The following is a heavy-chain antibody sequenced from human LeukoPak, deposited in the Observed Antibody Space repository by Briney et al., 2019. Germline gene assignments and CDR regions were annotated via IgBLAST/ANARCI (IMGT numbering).Heavy chain of an antibody. J-gene: IGHJ4*02. CDR1: GFTFSSHW. V-gene: IGHV3-21*01. Sequence: GGSLRLSCAGSGFTFSSHWIGWVRQAPGKGLEWVSSISSSSSYIYYADSVKGRFTISRDNAKNSLYLQMNSLRAEDTAVYYCARECRYSYGYCYFDYWGQGTLVTVSS. D-gene: IGHD5-18*01. CDR3: ARECRYSYGYCYFDY. CDR2: ISSSSSYI.